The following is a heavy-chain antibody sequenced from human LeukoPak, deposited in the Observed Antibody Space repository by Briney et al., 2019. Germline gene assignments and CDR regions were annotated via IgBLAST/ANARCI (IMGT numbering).Heavy chain of an antibody. V-gene: IGHV1-69*05. CDR3: ARAGATSTFDY. Sequence: SVKVSCKASGYTFTGYYIHWVRQAPGQGPEWMGRIIPIFGTANYAQKFQGRVTITTDESTSTAYMELSSLRSEDTAVYYCARAGATSTFDYWGQGTLVTVSS. J-gene: IGHJ4*02. CDR2: IIPIFGTA. D-gene: IGHD1-26*01. CDR1: GYTFTGYY.